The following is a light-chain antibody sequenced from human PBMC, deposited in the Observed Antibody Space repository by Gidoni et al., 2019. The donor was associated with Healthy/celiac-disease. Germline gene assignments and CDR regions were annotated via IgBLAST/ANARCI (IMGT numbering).Light chain of an antibody. CDR3: QAWNSSTAV. CDR1: NLGDKY. J-gene: IGLJ2*01. Sequence: SYDLTRPASVSVAPGQTASITCPGDNLGDKYACWYQQKPGQSPVLVIYQDSKRPSGVPERFSGSNSGNTATMTISGAQAMDEADYYCQAWNSSTAVFGGGTKLTVL. V-gene: IGLV3-1*01. CDR2: QDS.